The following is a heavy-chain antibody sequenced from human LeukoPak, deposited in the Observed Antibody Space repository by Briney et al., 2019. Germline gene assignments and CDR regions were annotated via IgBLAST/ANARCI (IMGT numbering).Heavy chain of an antibody. V-gene: IGHV4-4*07. CDR1: GGSVRSYS. J-gene: IGHJ4*02. CDR2: SHTSENA. Sequence: SETLSLTCTVSGGSVRSYSWSWIRLPAGGGLEWIGHSHTSENANYRPSLKSRVTMSLDTSRNQFSLRLSSVTAADTAVYYCAASAVLGSYHYWGQGSLVSVSS. CDR3: AASAVLGSYHY. D-gene: IGHD1-26*01.